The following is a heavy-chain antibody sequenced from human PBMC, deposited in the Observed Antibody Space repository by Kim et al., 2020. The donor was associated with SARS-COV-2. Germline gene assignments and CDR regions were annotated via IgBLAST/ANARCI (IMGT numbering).Heavy chain of an antibody. J-gene: IGHJ4*02. CDR2: LNPSSANT. V-gene: IGHV1-46*01. CDR1: GYTFTSYW. D-gene: IGHD1-26*01. CDR3: ARAWDQIFDF. Sequence: ASVKVSCKASGYTFTSYWIHWVRQAPGQGLEWMGMLNPSSANTRYAQSFQGRVTPTSDTSTSTASMELSSLTSEATAVYYCARAWDQIFDFWGQGTLVTV.